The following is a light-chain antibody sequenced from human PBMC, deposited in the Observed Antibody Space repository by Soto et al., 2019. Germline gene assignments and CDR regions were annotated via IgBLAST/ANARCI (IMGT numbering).Light chain of an antibody. Sequence: DLVMTQSPLSLPVTSGEPASISCRSSQSLLHGNGYNYLEWYLQKPGQSPQLLIYLGSNRASGVPDRFSGSGSGTDFTLKISRVEAEDVAIYYCMQALQTPYTFGQGTKVEVK. J-gene: IGKJ2*01. CDR2: LGS. CDR3: MQALQTPYT. V-gene: IGKV2-28*01. CDR1: QSLLHGNGYNY.